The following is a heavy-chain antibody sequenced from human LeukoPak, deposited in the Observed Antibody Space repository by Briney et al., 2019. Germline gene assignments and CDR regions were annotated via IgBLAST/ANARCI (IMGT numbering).Heavy chain of an antibody. D-gene: IGHD3-10*01. CDR1: GFTFDDYA. CDR2: ISWNSGSI. Sequence: GGSLRLSCAASGFTFDDYAMHWVRQAPGKGLEWVSGISWNSGSIGYADSVKGRFTISRDNAKNSLYLQMNSLRAEDTALYYCAKGYYGSGSYCRYYFDYWGQGTLVTVSS. V-gene: IGHV3-9*01. CDR3: AKGYYGSGSYCRYYFDY. J-gene: IGHJ4*02.